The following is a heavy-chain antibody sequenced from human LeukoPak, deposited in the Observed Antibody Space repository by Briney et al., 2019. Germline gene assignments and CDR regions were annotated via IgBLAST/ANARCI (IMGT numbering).Heavy chain of an antibody. J-gene: IGHJ4*02. Sequence: PGGSLRLSCAASGFTFSGSSMYWVRQAFGKGLEWVGRIRSKANSYATTYGASVKGRFTISRDDSKNAAYLQMNSLRAEDTAVYYCARTYYDILTGYNPYFDYWGQGILVTVSS. CDR2: IRSKANSYAT. V-gene: IGHV3-73*01. CDR3: ARTYYDILTGYNPYFDY. CDR1: GFTFSGSS. D-gene: IGHD3-9*01.